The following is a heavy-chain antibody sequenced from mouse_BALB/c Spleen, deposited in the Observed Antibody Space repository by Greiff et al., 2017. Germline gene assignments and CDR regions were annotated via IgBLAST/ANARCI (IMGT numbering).Heavy chain of an antibody. D-gene: IGHD2-4*01. CDR3: ARSGTTTMITTWFAY. Sequence: VKLMESGAELMKPGASVKISCKATGYTFSSYWIEWVKQRPGHGLEWIGEILPGSGSTNYNEKFKCKATFTADTSSNTAYMQLSSLTSEDSAVYYCARSGTTTMITTWFAYWGQGTLVTVSA. CDR1: GYTFSSYW. CDR2: ILPGSGST. V-gene: IGHV1-9*01. J-gene: IGHJ3*01.